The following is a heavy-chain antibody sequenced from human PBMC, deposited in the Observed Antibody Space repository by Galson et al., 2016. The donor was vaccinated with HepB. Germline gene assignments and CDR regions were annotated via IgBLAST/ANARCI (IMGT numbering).Heavy chain of an antibody. CDR3: ARASSGSDY. Sequence: SETLSLTCTVSGDSVNYYSWSWIRQPPGKGLEWIGFISYSGSTNYNPSLKSRVTMSVDMSKNQFSLKLSSVTAADTAVYYCARASSGSDYWGQGTLVTVSS. CDR2: ISYSGST. D-gene: IGHD5-12*01. V-gene: IGHV4-59*02. J-gene: IGHJ4*02. CDR1: GDSVNYYS.